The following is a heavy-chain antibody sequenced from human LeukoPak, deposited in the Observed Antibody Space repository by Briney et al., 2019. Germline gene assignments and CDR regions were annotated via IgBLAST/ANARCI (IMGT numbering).Heavy chain of an antibody. Sequence: PGRSLRLSCAASGFTFSYYAMHWVRQAPGKGLEWVAFISSDGSDKYYADSMKGRFTISRDNSKNTLYLQMNSLRAEDTAVYYCARDRGSYSAEYFQHWGQGTLVTVSS. CDR3: ARDRGSYSAEYFQH. CDR2: ISSDGSDK. J-gene: IGHJ1*01. V-gene: IGHV3-30-3*01. CDR1: GFTFSYYA. D-gene: IGHD1-26*01.